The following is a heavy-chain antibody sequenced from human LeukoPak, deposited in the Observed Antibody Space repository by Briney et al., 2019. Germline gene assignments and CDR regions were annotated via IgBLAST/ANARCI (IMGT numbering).Heavy chain of an antibody. D-gene: IGHD6-13*01. J-gene: IGHJ5*02. CDR1: GGSVSSGSYY. CDR2: IYYSGST. CDR3: ARDRYSSSWRGGFDP. V-gene: IGHV4-61*01. Sequence: AETLSLTCTVSGGSVSSGSYYWSWLREPPGKGLDWIGYIYYSGSTNYNPSLKSRVTISVDTSKNQFSLKLSSVTAADTAVYYCARDRYSSSWRGGFDPWGQGTLVTVSS.